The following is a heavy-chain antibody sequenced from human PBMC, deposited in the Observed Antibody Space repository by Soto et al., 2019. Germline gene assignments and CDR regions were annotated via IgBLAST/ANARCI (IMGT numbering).Heavy chain of an antibody. J-gene: IGHJ5*02. V-gene: IGHV3-15*01. CDR2: VKSKAAGGTT. CDR3: TTLGFDP. CDR1: GSTFSHAW. Sequence: EVQLVESGGGLVKPGGSLRLSCAASGSTFSHAWMSWVRQVPEKGLEWVARVKSKAAGGTTDYAAPVKGRFTISRDDSKNTLYLQMNSLKTDDTAVYYCTTLGFDPWGQGTLVTVSS.